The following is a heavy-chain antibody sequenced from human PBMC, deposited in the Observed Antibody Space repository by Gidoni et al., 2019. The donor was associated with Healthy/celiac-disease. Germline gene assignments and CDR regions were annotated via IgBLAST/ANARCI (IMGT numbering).Heavy chain of an antibody. Sequence: QVQLQESGPGLVKPSGTLSLTCAVSGGSISSSNWWRWVRQPPGKGLEWIGEIYHSGSTNSNPSLKSRVTISVDKSKNQFSLKLSSVTAADTAVYYCAKTAPGWELPPPYMDVWGKGTTVTVSS. CDR1: GGSISSSNW. D-gene: IGHD1-26*01. J-gene: IGHJ6*03. V-gene: IGHV4-4*02. CDR3: AKTAPGWELPPPYMDV. CDR2: IYHSGST.